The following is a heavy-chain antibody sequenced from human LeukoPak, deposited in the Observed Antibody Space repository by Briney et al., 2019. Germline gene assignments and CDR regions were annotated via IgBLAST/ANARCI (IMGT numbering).Heavy chain of an antibody. Sequence: ASVKVSCKASGYTFTSYYMHWVRQAPGQGLEWMGIINPSGGSTTYAQKFQGRVTMTRDMSTSTIYMELTSLRSEDTAVYYCARDQEGYCSGGSCYDRGWFDPWGQGTLVTVSS. CDR1: GYTFTSYY. CDR3: ARDQEGYCSGGSCYDRGWFDP. D-gene: IGHD2-15*01. J-gene: IGHJ5*02. CDR2: INPSGGST. V-gene: IGHV1-46*01.